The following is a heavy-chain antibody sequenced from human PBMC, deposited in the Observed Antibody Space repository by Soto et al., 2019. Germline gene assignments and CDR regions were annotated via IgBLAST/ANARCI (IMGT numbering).Heavy chain of an antibody. Sequence: GESLKISCKGSGYSFTSYWIGWVRQMPGKGLEWMGIIYPGDSDTRYSPSFQGQVTISADKSISTAYLQWSSLKASDTAMYYCAREGTDSSGSYYFDYWGQGTLVTVSS. V-gene: IGHV5-51*01. CDR2: IYPGDSDT. J-gene: IGHJ4*02. CDR3: AREGTDSSGSYYFDY. CDR1: GYSFTSYW. D-gene: IGHD3-22*01.